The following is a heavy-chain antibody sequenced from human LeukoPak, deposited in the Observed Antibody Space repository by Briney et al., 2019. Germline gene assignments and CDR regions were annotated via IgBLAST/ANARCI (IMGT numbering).Heavy chain of an antibody. CDR2: INTDGSST. D-gene: IGHD6-19*01. J-gene: IGHJ5*02. V-gene: IGHV3-74*01. CDR3: ARALAVTGTGGFDP. CDR1: GFTFSTYR. Sequence: GGSLRLSCAASGFTFSTYRMHWVRQAPGKGPVWVSRINTDGSSTSYADSVKGRFTISRDNAKNTLYLQMNSLGAEDTAVYYCARALAVTGTGGFDPWGQGTLVTVSS.